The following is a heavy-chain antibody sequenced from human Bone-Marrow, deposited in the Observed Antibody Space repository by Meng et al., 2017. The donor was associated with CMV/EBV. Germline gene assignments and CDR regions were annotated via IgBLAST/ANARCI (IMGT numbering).Heavy chain of an antibody. J-gene: IGHJ4*02. D-gene: IGHD3-22*01. V-gene: IGHV4-59*01. Sequence: LRLSCTVSGGSISSYYWSWIRQPPGKGLEWIGYIYYSGSTNYNPSLKSRVTISVDTSKNQFSLKLSSVTAADTAVYYCARVDYDSSGYYEDFDYWGQGTLVTVSS. CDR1: GGSISSYY. CDR2: IYYSGST. CDR3: ARVDYDSSGYYEDFDY.